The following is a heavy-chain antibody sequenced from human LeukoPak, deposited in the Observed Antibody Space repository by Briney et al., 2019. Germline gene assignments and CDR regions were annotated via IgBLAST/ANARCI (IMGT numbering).Heavy chain of an antibody. J-gene: IGHJ4*02. CDR1: GGSISSYY. D-gene: IGHD1-26*01. V-gene: IGHV4-59*01. Sequence: PSETLSPTCTVSGGSISSYYWSWIRQPPGKGLEWIGYIYYSGSTKYNPSLKSRVTISVDTSKNQFSLKLSSVTAADTAVYYCARDRGSYYTHFDYWGQGTLVTVSS. CDR3: ARDRGSYYTHFDY. CDR2: IYYSGST.